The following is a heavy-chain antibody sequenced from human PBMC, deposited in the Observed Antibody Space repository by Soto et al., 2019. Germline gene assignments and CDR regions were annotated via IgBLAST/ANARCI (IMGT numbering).Heavy chain of an antibody. CDR2: ISGSGGST. D-gene: IGHD6-19*01. Sequence: PGGSLRLSCAASGFTFSSYAMSWVRQAPGKGLEWVSAISGSGGSTYYADSVKGRFTISRDNSKNTLYLQMNSLRAEDTAVYYCAKDKFIAVAGIRWFDPWGQGTLVTVSS. CDR1: GFTFSSYA. V-gene: IGHV3-23*01. J-gene: IGHJ5*02. CDR3: AKDKFIAVAGIRWFDP.